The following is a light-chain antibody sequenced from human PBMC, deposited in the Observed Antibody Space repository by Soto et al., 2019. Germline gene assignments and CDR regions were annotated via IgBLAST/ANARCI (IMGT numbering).Light chain of an antibody. CDR2: GAS. J-gene: IGKJ1*01. CDR1: QSVSSN. CDR3: QQYNNWPPWT. V-gene: IGKV3-15*01. Sequence: EIVMTQSPAPLSVSPGARATLSCRASQSVSSNLAWYQQKPGQAPRLLIYGASTRATGIQARFSGSGSGTEFTFTISSLQSEDFVVYYCQQYNNWPPWTFGQGTKVEIK.